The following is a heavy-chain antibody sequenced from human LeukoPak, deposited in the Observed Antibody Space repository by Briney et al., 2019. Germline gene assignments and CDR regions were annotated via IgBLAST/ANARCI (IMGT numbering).Heavy chain of an antibody. J-gene: IGHJ6*03. Sequence: ASVKVSCKASGGTFSSYAISWVRQAPGQGLEWMGGIIPIFGTANYAQKFQGRVTITAGESTSTAYMELSSLRSEDTAVYYCARAGYYGSGSYTFYYYYYYMDVWGKGTTVTVSS. D-gene: IGHD3-10*01. V-gene: IGHV1-69*01. CDR2: IIPIFGTA. CDR3: ARAGYYGSGSYTFYYYYYYMDV. CDR1: GGTFSSYA.